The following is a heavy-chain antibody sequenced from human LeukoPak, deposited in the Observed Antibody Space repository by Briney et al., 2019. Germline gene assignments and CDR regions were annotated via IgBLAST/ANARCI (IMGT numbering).Heavy chain of an antibody. CDR1: GGSINTYY. Sequence: SETLSLTCTVSGGSINTYYWSWIRQPPGKGLEWIGYIYYSGSTNYNPSLKSRVTISVDTSKNQFSLKLSSVTAADTAVYYCARRRAPYVDVWGQGTTVTVSS. V-gene: IGHV4-59*08. J-gene: IGHJ6*02. CDR3: ARRRAPYVDV. D-gene: IGHD2-2*01. CDR2: IYYSGST.